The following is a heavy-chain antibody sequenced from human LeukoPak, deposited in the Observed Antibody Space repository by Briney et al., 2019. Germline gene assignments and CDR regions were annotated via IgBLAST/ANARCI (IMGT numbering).Heavy chain of an antibody. V-gene: IGHV4-31*03. J-gene: IGHJ5*01. CDR3: ARADGYSSSWFDY. CDR2: IYYSGST. Sequence: SQTLSLTCTVSGGSISSGADYWNWIRQHPGNGLEWIGYIYYSGSTYYNPSLKSRVIISIDTSKNQFSLKLSSVTAADTAVYYCARADGYSSSWFDYWGQGTLVTVSS. CDR1: GGSISSGADY. D-gene: IGHD2-2*03.